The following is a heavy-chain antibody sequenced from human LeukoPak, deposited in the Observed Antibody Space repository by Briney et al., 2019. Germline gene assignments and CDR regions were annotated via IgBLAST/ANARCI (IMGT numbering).Heavy chain of an antibody. CDR1: GYSFINYG. V-gene: IGHV1-18*01. CDR2: INTYSGHS. D-gene: IGHD6-19*01. J-gene: IGHJ4*02. CDR3: ARDRKVAGTFDY. Sequence: GASVKVSCETSGYSFINYGISWVRQAPGQGLEWMGWINTYSGHSIHPQKLQGRVTMTTDTSTSTAYMELRSLRSDDTAVYYCARDRKVAGTFDYWGQGTLVTVSS.